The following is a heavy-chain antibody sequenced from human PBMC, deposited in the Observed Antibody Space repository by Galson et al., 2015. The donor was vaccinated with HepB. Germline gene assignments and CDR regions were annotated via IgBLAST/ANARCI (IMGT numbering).Heavy chain of an antibody. CDR1: GSILSSYS. V-gene: IGHV3-21*01. J-gene: IGHJ6*02. CDR3: ATNTPAAVMRASGMDV. Sequence: SLRLSCAASGSILSSYSMNWVRQAPGKGLEWVSSMSSSTNYIYYADSVKGRFTVSIDNAKNSLFLQMNSLTAEDAAVYYCATNTPAAVMRASGMDVWGQGTAVTVSS. CDR2: MSSSTNYI. D-gene: IGHD2-2*01.